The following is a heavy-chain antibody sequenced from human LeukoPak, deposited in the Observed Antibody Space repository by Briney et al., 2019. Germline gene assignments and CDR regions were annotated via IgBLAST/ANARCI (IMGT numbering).Heavy chain of an antibody. D-gene: IGHD4-17*01. CDR2: INHSGST. J-gene: IGHJ6*02. V-gene: IGHV4-34*01. Sequence: SETLSLTCAVYGGSFSGYYWSWIRQPPGKGLEWIGEINHSGSTNYNPSLKSRVTISVDTSKNQFSLKLSSVTAADTAVYYCASPSLDYGDTYYGMDVWGQGTTVTVSS. CDR1: GGSFSGYY. CDR3: ASPSLDYGDTYYGMDV.